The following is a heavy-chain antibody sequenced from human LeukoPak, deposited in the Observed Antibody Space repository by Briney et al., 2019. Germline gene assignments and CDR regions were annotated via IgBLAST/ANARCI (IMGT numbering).Heavy chain of an antibody. CDR1: GFTFSSYA. J-gene: IGHJ4*02. Sequence: GGSLRLAYAASGFTFSSYAMSWVRQAPGKGLEWVSTFTGSGDTTYYEDSVKGRFTISRDNYKKKLYLQMNSLRAEDTAIYYCATDMVREYDYWGQGTLVTVSS. V-gene: IGHV3-23*01. CDR2: FTGSGDTT. CDR3: ATDMVREYDY. D-gene: IGHD3-10*01.